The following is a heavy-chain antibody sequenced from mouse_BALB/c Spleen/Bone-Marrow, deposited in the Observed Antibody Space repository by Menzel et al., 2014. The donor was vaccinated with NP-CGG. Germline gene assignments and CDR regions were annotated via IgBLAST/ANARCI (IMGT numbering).Heavy chain of an antibody. Sequence: EVQRVESGAELVKPGVSVKLSCTAFGFNIKDTYMHWVKQRPEQGLEWIGRIDPANGNTKYDPKFQGKATITADTSSNTAYLQLSSLTSEDTAVYYCARYDYGWYFYVWGAGTTVTVSS. J-gene: IGHJ1*01. CDR1: GFNIKDTY. CDR3: ARYDYGWYFYV. D-gene: IGHD1-1*01. CDR2: IDPANGNT. V-gene: IGHV14-3*02.